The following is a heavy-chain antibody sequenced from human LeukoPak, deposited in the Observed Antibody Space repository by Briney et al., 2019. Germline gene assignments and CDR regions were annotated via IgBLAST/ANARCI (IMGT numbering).Heavy chain of an antibody. D-gene: IGHD3-22*01. V-gene: IGHV3-30*04. CDR2: ISYDGSNK. J-gene: IGHJ4*02. Sequence: GGSLRLSCAASGFTFSNYAMHWVRQAPGKGLEWVAVISYDGSNKYYADSVKGRFTISRDNSKNTLYLQMNSLKAEDTAVYYCARDTGYYDSSGYYPLDYWGQGTLVTVSS. CDR3: ARDTGYYDSSGYYPLDY. CDR1: GFTFSNYA.